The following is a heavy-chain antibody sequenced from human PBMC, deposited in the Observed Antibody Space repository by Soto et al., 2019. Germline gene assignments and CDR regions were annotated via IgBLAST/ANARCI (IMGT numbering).Heavy chain of an antibody. V-gene: IGHV1-18*01. J-gene: IGHJ6*02. D-gene: IGHD3-10*01. CDR1: GYTFTSYG. CDR2: ISAYNGNT. Sequence: QVQLVQSGAEVKKPGASVKVSCKASGYTFTSYGISWVRQAPGQGLEWMGWISAYNGNTNYAQNLQGRVTMTTDTSTSTAHMELRSLRSDDTAVYYCARGQPYHGSGPYYGMDVWGQGTTVTVSS. CDR3: ARGQPYHGSGPYYGMDV.